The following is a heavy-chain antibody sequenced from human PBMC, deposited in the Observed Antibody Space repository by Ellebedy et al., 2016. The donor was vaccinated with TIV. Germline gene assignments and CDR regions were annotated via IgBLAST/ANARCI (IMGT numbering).Heavy chain of an antibody. D-gene: IGHD5-18*01. Sequence: ASVKVSCXASGGTFSSYAISWVRQAPGQGLEWMGWINAGNGNTKYSQKFQGRVTITRDTSASTAYMELSSLRSEDTAVYYCAVPDTAMVPGDYWGQGTLVTVSS. CDR3: AVPDTAMVPGDY. V-gene: IGHV1-3*01. J-gene: IGHJ4*02. CDR2: INAGNGNT. CDR1: GGTFSSYA.